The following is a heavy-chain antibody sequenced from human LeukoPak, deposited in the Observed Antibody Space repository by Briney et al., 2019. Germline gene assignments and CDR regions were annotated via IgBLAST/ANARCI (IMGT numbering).Heavy chain of an antibody. Sequence: ASVKVSCKASGYTFTGYYMHWVRQAPGQGPEWIGWINPNSGGTNYAQKSQGRVTMTRDTSISTAYMELSRLRSDDMAVYYCARVSGNYYGSGRRPYYFDYWGQGTLVTVSS. CDR3: ARVSGNYYGSGRRPYYFDY. D-gene: IGHD3-10*01. V-gene: IGHV1-2*02. J-gene: IGHJ4*02. CDR1: GYTFTGYY. CDR2: INPNSGGT.